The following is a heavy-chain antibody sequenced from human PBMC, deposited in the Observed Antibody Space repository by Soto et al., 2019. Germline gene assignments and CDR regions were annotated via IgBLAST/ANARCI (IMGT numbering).Heavy chain of an antibody. V-gene: IGHV2-70*04. CDR3: ARSPGGFTVATYFFDY. J-gene: IGHJ4*02. CDR1: GFSLSSKGMR. D-gene: IGHD4-17*01. Sequence: SGPTLVNPTQTLTLTCTFSGFSLSSKGMRVSWIRQPPGKALEWLARIDWDDDKFYSPSLRTRLTISKDTSKNQVVLTMTNVDPRDTATYYCARSPGGFTVATYFFDYWGQGTLVTVSS. CDR2: IDWDDDK.